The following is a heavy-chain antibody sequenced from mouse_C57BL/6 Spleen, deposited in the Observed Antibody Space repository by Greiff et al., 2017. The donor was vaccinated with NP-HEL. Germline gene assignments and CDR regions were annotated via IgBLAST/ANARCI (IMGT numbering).Heavy chain of an antibody. D-gene: IGHD1-2*01. CDR3: ARALLHNSYWYFDV. CDR1: GFTFSSYG. J-gene: IGHJ1*03. Sequence: DVQLVESGGDLVKPGGSLKLSCAASGFTFSSYGMSWVRQTPDKRLEWVATISSGGSYTYYPDSVKGRFTISRDNAKNTLYLQRSSLKSEDTAMYYCARALLHNSYWYFDVWGTGTTVTVSS. V-gene: IGHV5-6*01. CDR2: ISSGGSYT.